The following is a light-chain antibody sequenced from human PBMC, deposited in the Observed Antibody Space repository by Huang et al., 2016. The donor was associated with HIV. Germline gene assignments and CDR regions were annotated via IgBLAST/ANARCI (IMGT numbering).Light chain of an antibody. CDR3: QQLNSYPQT. Sequence: IQLTQSPSSLSAPVGDRVTITCRATQGISSYLAWYQQKPGKAPNLLIYAASTLQSGVPSRFSGSESETDFTLTISSLQPEDSATYYCQQLNSYPQTFGQGTKVEIK. V-gene: IGKV1-9*01. CDR2: AAS. CDR1: QGISSY. J-gene: IGKJ1*01.